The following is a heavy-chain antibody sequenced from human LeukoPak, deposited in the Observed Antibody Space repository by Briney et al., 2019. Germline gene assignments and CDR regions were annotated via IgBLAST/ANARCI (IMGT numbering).Heavy chain of an antibody. CDR2: IYYSGGT. V-gene: IGHV4-39*07. Sequence: SETLSLTCTVSGDSIRSSSYYWGWIRQPPGKGLERIGSIYYSGGTYYNPSLKSRVTISVDTSKKQFSLKLTSVTAADTAVYYCARLWSGERPPDYWGQGTLVTVSS. D-gene: IGHD3-10*01. J-gene: IGHJ4*02. CDR3: ARLWSGERPPDY. CDR1: GDSIRSSSYY.